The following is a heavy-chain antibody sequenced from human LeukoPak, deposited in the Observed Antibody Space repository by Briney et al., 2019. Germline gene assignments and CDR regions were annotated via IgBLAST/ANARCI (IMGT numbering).Heavy chain of an antibody. CDR3: AKDRLLNCRGDCYIFDY. V-gene: IGHV3-23*01. J-gene: IGHJ4*02. CDR2: ISGSGDST. D-gene: IGHD2-21*02. Sequence: GGSLRLSCAASGFTFSSYAMNWVRQTSGKGLEWVPSISGSGDSTFYADSVKGRFSISRDNSKNTLYLQVNGLRTEDTAVYYCAKDRLLNCRGDCYIFDYWGQGTVVTVSS. CDR1: GFTFSSYA.